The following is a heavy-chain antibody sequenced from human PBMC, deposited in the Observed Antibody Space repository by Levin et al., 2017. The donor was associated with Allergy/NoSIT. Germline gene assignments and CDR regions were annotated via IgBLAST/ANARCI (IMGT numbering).Heavy chain of an antibody. J-gene: IGHJ3*02. V-gene: IGHV2-70*11. Sequence: TLSLPCTFSGFSLSTSGMCVSWIRQPPGKALEWLARIDWDDDKYYSTSLKTRLTISKDTSKNQVVLTMTNMDPVDTATYYCARTFLGGFSSPLNGDAFDSWGQGTMVTVSS. CDR3: ARTFLGGFSSPLNGDAFDS. CDR2: IDWDDDK. CDR1: GFSLSTSGMC. D-gene: IGHD3-16*01.